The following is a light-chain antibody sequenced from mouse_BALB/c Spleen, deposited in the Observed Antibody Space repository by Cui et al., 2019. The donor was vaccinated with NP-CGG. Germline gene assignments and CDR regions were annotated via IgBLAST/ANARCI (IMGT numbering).Light chain of an antibody. CDR3: ALWYSNHWV. CDR2: GTN. Sequence: AVATQDSTPTTSPGETVTLTCRSSTGAVTTSNYANWVQEKPDHLFTGLIGGTNNRAPGVPARFSGSLIGDKAALTITGAQTEDEAIYFCALWYSNHWVFGGGTKLTFL. J-gene: IGLJ1*01. CDR1: TGAVTTSNY. V-gene: IGLV1*01.